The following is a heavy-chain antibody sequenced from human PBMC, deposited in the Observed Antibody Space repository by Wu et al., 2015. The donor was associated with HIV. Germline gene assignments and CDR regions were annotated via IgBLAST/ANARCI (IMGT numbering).Heavy chain of an antibody. Sequence: QVQLVQSGAEVKNPGSSVRVSCKASGGSFSNYVISWVRQGPGQGLEWMGGIIPIFGTANYAQNFQGRLTITTDESTTTVYMELNGLRSEDTAVYYCARDIFYDTSGYYAVLHVWGQGDTGHRLF. V-gene: IGHV1-69*05. CDR3: ARDIFYDTSGYYAVLHV. CDR2: IIPIFGTA. CDR1: GGSFSNYV. D-gene: IGHD3-22*01. J-gene: IGHJ3*01.